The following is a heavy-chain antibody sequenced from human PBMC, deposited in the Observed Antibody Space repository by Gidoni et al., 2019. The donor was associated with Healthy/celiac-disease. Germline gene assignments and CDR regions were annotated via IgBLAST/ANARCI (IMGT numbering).Heavy chain of an antibody. D-gene: IGHD5-12*01. Sequence: EVKLVQSGAAVKKPGESRKISGKGSGYSFTSYWIGWVRQMPGKGLEWMGIIYPGDSDTRYSPSFQGQVTISADKSIRTAYLQWSSLKASDTAMYYCARLDGYNLKGAFDIWGQGTMVTVSS. J-gene: IGHJ3*02. CDR3: ARLDGYNLKGAFDI. CDR1: GYSFTSYW. CDR2: IYPGDSDT. V-gene: IGHV5-51*03.